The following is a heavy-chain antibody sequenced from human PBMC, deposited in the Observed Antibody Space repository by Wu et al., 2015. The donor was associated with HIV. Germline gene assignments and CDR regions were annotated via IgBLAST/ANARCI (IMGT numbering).Heavy chain of an antibody. D-gene: IGHD3-10*01. Sequence: QVQLVQSGAEVKKPWASVKVSCKASGYTFTSYALIWVRQAPGQGPEWMGWINSYKSNRKPDTEYAPNFQGRVTMTTDTSTSTAYMELRSLRSDDTAVYYCARDLGKGATGLLWVTGNRYFDYVGPGNAWSTVS. J-gene: IGHJ4*02. CDR3: ARDLGKGATGLLWVTGNRYFDY. CDR1: GYTFTSYA. V-gene: IGHV1-18*01. CDR2: INSYKSNRKPDT.